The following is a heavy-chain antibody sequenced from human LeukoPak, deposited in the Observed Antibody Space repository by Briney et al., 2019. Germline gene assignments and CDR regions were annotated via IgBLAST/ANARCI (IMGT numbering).Heavy chain of an antibody. CDR1: GFTFSSYG. Sequence: GGSLRLSCAASGFTFSSYGMHWVRQAPGKGLEWVAVISYDGSNKYYADSVKGRFTISRDNSKNTLYLQMNSLRAEDTAVYYCARDTTTVPSYYYGMDVWGQGTTVTVSS. D-gene: IGHD4-11*01. J-gene: IGHJ6*02. V-gene: IGHV3-30*03. CDR2: ISYDGSNK. CDR3: ARDTTTVPSYYYGMDV.